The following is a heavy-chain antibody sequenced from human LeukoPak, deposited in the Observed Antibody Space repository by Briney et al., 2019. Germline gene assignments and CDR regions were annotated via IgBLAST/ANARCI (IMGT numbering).Heavy chain of an antibody. Sequence: GGSLRLSCAASGFTFSSYAMSWVRQAPGKGLEWVSAISGSGGSTYYADSVKGRFTISRDNSKNTLYLQMNSLRAEDTAVYYRAKPLYTAMFSLLGYRGQGTLVTVSS. V-gene: IGHV3-23*01. CDR3: AKPLYTAMFSLLGY. CDR1: GFTFSSYA. CDR2: ISGSGGST. J-gene: IGHJ4*02. D-gene: IGHD5-18*01.